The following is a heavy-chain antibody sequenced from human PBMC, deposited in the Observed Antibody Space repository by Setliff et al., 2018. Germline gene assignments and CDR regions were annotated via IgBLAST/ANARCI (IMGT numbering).Heavy chain of an antibody. CDR1: GYTFTGYY. CDR3: ARSPPNRGSGSGWYGDF. CDR2: INPNSGGT. D-gene: IGHD6-19*01. Sequence: ASVKVSRKASGYTFTGYYMHWVRQAPEQGLEWMGWINPNSGGTNYAQKFQGRVTMTRDTSISTAYMELSRLRSDDTAVYYCARSPPNRGSGSGWYGDFWGQGTLVTVSS. V-gene: IGHV1-2*02. J-gene: IGHJ4*02.